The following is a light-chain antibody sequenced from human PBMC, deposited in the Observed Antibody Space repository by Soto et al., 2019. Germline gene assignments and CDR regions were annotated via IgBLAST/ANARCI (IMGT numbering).Light chain of an antibody. CDR1: QSVSSN. V-gene: IGKV3-15*01. CDR3: QQYNNWPPRVT. Sequence: EIVMTQSPATLSVSPGERATLSCRASQSVSSNLAWYQQKPGQAPRLLIYGASTRATGIPARFSGSGSGTEFTLTISRLQSEDFAVYYCQQYNNWPPRVTFGGGTKVDIK. CDR2: GAS. J-gene: IGKJ4*01.